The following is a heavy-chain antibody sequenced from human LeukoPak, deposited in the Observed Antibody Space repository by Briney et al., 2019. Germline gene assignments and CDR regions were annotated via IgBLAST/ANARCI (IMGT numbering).Heavy chain of an antibody. CDR1: GFTVSTNC. CDR3: ARVDTVMAYYFDL. J-gene: IGHJ4*02. CDR2: IYSGGTT. Sequence: PGGSLRLSCAASGFTVSTNCMTWVRQAPGKELEWVSTIYSGGTTYYADSVMGRFTISRHNSRNTLYLQMNSLRAEDTAVYYCARVDTVMAYYFDLWGQGTLVTVSS. V-gene: IGHV3-53*04. D-gene: IGHD5-18*01.